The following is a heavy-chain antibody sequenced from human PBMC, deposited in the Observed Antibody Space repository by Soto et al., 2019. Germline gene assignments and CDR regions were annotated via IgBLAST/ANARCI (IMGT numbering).Heavy chain of an antibody. CDR1: GVSVRSSNYY. CDR2: IRDGGNT. V-gene: IGHV4-39*02. D-gene: IGHD3-3*01. J-gene: IGHJ6*02. CDR3: ATDNTDFWCGYKYFYYGMDV. Sequence: PSETLSLTCTVSGVSVRSSNYYWACIRQPPGRGLEWIGNIRDGGNTYSNPSLKSRLTISVDTSNNHISLRLSSVTAADTAIYYCATDNTDFWCGYKYFYYGMDVWGQGTTVTVSS.